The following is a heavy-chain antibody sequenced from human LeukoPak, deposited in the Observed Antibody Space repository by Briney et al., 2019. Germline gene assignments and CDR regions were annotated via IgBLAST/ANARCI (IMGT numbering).Heavy chain of an antibody. CDR3: ARDQFQRYGPDY. Sequence: GGSLRLSCAASGFTFSSYSINWVRQAPGKGLEWVSYISSSGSTIYYADSVKGRFTISRDNAKNSLYLQMNSLRAEDTAVYYCARDQFQRYGPDYWGQGTLVTVSS. D-gene: IGHD1-1*01. CDR1: GFTFSSYS. CDR2: ISSSGSTI. V-gene: IGHV3-48*04. J-gene: IGHJ4*02.